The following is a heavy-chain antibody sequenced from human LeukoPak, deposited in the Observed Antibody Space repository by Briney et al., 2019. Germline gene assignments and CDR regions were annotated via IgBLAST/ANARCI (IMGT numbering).Heavy chain of an antibody. CDR1: GCSISSYY. CDR2: VYYTGRGT. Sequence: SETLSLTCTVSGCSISSYYWSWIRQPPGKGLEWIGYVYYTGRGTNYNPSLKSRVTISADTSRNQFSLELSSVTAADTAVYYCARVFRMTAFDYWGQGTLVTVSA. V-gene: IGHV4-59*01. D-gene: IGHD2-15*01. CDR3: ARVFRMTAFDY. J-gene: IGHJ4*02.